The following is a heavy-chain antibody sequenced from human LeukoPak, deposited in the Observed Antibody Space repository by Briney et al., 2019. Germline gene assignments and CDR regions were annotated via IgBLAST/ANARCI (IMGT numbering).Heavy chain of an antibody. Sequence: ASVNVSRTPSGYTFTGYYMHWVRQAPGQGLEWMGWINPNSGGTDYAQKFQGRVTMARATSMCSAYMELSRPGSDDAAVYYCARVNRGPSRRIISYYYWGQGTLVTVSS. V-gene: IGHV1-2*02. CDR1: GYTFTGYY. D-gene: IGHD1-26*01. CDR2: INPNSGGT. J-gene: IGHJ4*02. CDR3: ARVNRGPSRRIISYYY.